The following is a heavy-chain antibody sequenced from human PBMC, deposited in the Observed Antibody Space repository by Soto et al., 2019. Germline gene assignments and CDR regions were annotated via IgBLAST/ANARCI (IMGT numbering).Heavy chain of an antibody. CDR3: ARDLARCSGGSCYSTVYYYYYYGMDV. CDR1: GYTFTCYY. Sequence: ASVKVSCKASGYTFTCYYMHWVRHAPGQGLEWMGIINPSGGSTSYAQKFQGRVTMTRDTSTSTVYMELSSLRSEDTAVYYCARDLARCSGGSCYSTVYYYYYYGMDVWGQGTTVTVS. D-gene: IGHD2-15*01. J-gene: IGHJ6*02. CDR2: INPSGGST. V-gene: IGHV1-46*03.